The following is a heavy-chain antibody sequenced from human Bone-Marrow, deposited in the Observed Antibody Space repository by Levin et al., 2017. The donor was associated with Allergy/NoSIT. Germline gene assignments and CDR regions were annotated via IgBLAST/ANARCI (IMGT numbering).Heavy chain of an antibody. CDR1: GYNFMQYY. Sequence: PGESLKISCRASGYNFMQYYLYWVRQAPGQGLEWMGRINPNAGDTIFGEKFQGRITLTRDTSVSTAYMELTSLTSDDTAVYYCAKSWAGTTSLTDSWGQGTLVTVSS. CDR2: INPNAGDT. D-gene: IGHD1-1*01. V-gene: IGHV1-2*06. J-gene: IGHJ5*02. CDR3: AKSWAGTTSLTDS.